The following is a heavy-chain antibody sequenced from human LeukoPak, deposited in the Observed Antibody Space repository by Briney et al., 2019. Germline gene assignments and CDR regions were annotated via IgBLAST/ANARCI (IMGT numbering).Heavy chain of an antibody. V-gene: IGHV1-69*01. CDR2: IIPIFGTA. J-gene: IGHJ4*02. D-gene: IGHD1-26*01. Sequence: SVKVSCKASGGTFSNYAISWVRQAPGQGLEWMGGIIPIFGTANYAQKFQGRVTITADESTSTAYMELSSLRSEDTAVYYCAREGSGSSPMGYWGQGTLVTVSS. CDR1: GGTFSNYA. CDR3: AREGSGSSPMGY.